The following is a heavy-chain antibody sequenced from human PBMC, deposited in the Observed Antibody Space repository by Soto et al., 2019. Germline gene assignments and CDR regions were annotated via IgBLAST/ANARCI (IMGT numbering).Heavy chain of an antibody. V-gene: IGHV1-18*01. CDR3: ARDLRIVVVPAALGYYFDY. D-gene: IGHD2-2*01. Sequence: ASVKVSCKASGYTFTSYGISWVRQAPGQGLEWMGWISAYNGNTNYAQKLQGRVTMTTDTSTSTAYMELRSLRSDDTAVYYCARDLRIVVVPAALGYYFDYWGQGTLVTVSS. J-gene: IGHJ4*02. CDR1: GYTFTSYG. CDR2: ISAYNGNT.